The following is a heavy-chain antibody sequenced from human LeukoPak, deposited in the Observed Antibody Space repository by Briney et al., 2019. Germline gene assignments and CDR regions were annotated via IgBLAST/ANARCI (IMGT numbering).Heavy chain of an antibody. J-gene: IGHJ4*02. Sequence: ASVKVSCKASGYTFTDFDINWVRQAPRQGHEWMGWMNPNSGNTVYSQKFQGRVTMTRDTSINTARMELTSLTSEDTAVYYCARALDRSYYYVYLSWGQGTLITVSS. D-gene: IGHD3-16*01. V-gene: IGHV1-8*01. CDR3: ARALDRSYYYVYLS. CDR2: MNPNSGNT. CDR1: GYTFTDFD.